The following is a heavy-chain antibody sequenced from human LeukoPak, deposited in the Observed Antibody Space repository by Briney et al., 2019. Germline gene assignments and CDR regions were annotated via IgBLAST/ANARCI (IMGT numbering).Heavy chain of an antibody. D-gene: IGHD7-27*01. CDR2: ITTSDGNT. V-gene: IGHV3-23*01. J-gene: IGHJ4*02. CDR1: GFTFSSYT. Sequence: GGFLRLSCAASGFTFSSYTMSWVRQAPGKGLEWVSTITTSDGNTYYADSVKGRFTVSRDNSKNTLYLQMNSLRAEDTAVYYCAKDGGLWVSAHWGDSWGRGTLVTVSS. CDR3: AKDGGLWVSAHWGDS.